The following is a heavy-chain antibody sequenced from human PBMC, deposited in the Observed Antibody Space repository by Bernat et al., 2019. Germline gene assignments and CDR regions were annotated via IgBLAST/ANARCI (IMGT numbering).Heavy chain of an antibody. J-gene: IGHJ6*02. D-gene: IGHD2-2*01. V-gene: IGHV3-23*01. CDR3: AKGSKLLSTVAYKYYYYYYGMDV. CDR1: GFTFSSYA. CDR2: ISGSGGST. Sequence: EVQLLESGGGLVQPGGSLRLSCAASGFTFSSYAMSWVRQAPGKGLEWVSAISGSGGSTYYADSVKGRFTISRDNSKNTLYLQMNSLRAEDTAVYYCAKGSKLLSTVAYKYYYYYYGMDVWGQGTTVTVSS.